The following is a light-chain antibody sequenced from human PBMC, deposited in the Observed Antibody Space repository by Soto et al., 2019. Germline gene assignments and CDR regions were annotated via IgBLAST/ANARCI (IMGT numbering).Light chain of an antibody. Sequence: QSALTQPRSVSGSPGQSVTISCTGTSSDVGGYDFVSWYQQHPGKAPKVMIYDVSKRPSGVPDRFSGSKSGNTASLSISGLQAEDEADYYCCSYAGTYSVVFGGGTKLTV. CDR1: SSDVGGYDF. J-gene: IGLJ2*01. CDR3: CSYAGTYSVV. CDR2: DVS. V-gene: IGLV2-11*01.